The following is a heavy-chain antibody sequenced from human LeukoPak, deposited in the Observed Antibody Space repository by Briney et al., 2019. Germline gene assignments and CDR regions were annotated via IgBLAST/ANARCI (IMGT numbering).Heavy chain of an antibody. CDR3: ARAPVRTMIVVVIMRYQH. Sequence: SETLSLTCAVYGGSFSSYYWSWIRQPAGKGLEWIGRIYTSGSTNYNPSLKSRVTMSVDTSKNQFSLKLSSVTAGDTAVYYCARAPVRTMIVVVIMRYQHWGQGTLVTVSS. V-gene: IGHV4-59*10. D-gene: IGHD3-22*01. J-gene: IGHJ1*01. CDR2: IYTSGST. CDR1: GGSFSSYY.